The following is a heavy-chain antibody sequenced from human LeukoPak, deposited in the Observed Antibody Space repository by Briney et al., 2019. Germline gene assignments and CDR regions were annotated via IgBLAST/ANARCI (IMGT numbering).Heavy chain of an antibody. Sequence: QPSETLSLTCAVYGGSFSGYYWSWIRQPPGKGLEWVAVIAYDGTNDNYADSVKGRFTISRDNAKNSLYLQMNSLRAEDTAVYYCARQIKRGDAFDIWGQGTMVTVSS. CDR2: IAYDGTND. CDR3: ARQIKRGDAFDI. V-gene: IGHV3-30*03. CDR1: GGSFSGYY. J-gene: IGHJ3*02.